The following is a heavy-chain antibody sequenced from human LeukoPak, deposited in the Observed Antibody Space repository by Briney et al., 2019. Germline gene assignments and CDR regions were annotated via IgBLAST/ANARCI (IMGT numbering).Heavy chain of an antibody. CDR3: ARDARGYYDSPFDY. CDR2: IYYSGST. J-gene: IGHJ4*02. Sequence: PSETPSLTCAVSGGSISSGGYSWSWIRQPPGKGLEWIGYIYYSGSTYYNPSLKSRVTISVDRSKNQFSLKLSSVTAADTAVYYCARDARGYYDSPFDYWGQGTLVTVSS. V-gene: IGHV4-30-2*01. CDR1: GGSISSGGYS. D-gene: IGHD3-22*01.